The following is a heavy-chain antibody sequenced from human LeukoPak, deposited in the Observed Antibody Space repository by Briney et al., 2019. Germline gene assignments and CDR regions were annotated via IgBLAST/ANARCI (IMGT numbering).Heavy chain of an antibody. D-gene: IGHD3-22*01. V-gene: IGHV3-21*01. CDR2: ISSSSSYI. CDR3: GRGEEYFYDSSGYYYGY. CDR1: GFTFSSYS. J-gene: IGHJ4*02. Sequence: GGSLRLSCAASGFTFSSYSMNWVRQAPGKGLEWVSSISSSSSYIYYADSVKGRFTISRDNAKNSLYLQMNSLRAEDTAVYYCGRGEEYFYDSSGYYYGYWGQGTLVTVSS.